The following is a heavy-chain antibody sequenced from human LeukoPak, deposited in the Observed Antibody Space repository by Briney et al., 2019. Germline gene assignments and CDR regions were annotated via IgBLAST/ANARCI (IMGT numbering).Heavy chain of an antibody. D-gene: IGHD6-19*01. CDR2: TYYRSKWYN. CDR1: GDSVSSNSAA. CDR3: ARDAVHRSGWFTYFDY. J-gene: IGHJ4*02. Sequence: PSQTLSLTCAISGDSVSSNSAAWNWIRQSPSRGLEWLGRTYYRSKWYNDYAVSVKSRITINPDTSKNQFSLQLNSVTPEDTAVYYCARDAVHRSGWFTYFDYWGQGTLVTVSS. V-gene: IGHV6-1*01.